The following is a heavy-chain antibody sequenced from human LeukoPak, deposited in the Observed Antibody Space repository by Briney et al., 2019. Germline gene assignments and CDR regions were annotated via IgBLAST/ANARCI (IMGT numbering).Heavy chain of an antibody. CDR3: AKDDDGHHHGVDH. CDR1: GFTVSSYA. D-gene: IGHD4-17*01. J-gene: IGHJ4*02. CDR2: IGYSAGDT. V-gene: IGHV3-23*01. Sequence: PGESLRLSCAASGFTVSSYAMTWVRQAPGKGLGWVSAIGYSAGDTYYADSVKGRFTISRDNSMNTLYLQMSSLRADDTALYYCAKDDDGHHHGVDHWGQGTLVTVSS.